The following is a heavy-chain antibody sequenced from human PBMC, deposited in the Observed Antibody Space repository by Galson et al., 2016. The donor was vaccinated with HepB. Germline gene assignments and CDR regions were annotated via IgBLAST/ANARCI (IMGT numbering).Heavy chain of an antibody. J-gene: IGHJ5*01. CDR3: ARSRASISATGNWFGP. CDR2: IYWDDNK. V-gene: IGHV2-5*02. CDR1: GFSLSTNGLG. D-gene: IGHD6-13*01. Sequence: ALVKPTQTLTLTCTLSGFSLSTNGLGVGWIRQPPGKALEWLALIYWDDNKRYSPSLKNRLAITKDTSKNQVVLTMSNMDPVDTGTYYCARSRASISATGNWFGPWGQGSLVTVSS.